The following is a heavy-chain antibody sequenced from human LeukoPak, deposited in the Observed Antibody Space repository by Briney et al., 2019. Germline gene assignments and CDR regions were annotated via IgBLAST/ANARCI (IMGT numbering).Heavy chain of an antibody. CDR3: AKDADSIGHDAFDL. D-gene: IGHD3-22*01. J-gene: IGHJ3*01. Sequence: GGSLRLSCAASGFTFDDYAMHWVRQAPGKGLEWVSGISWNSGSIAYADSVKGRFNISRDNAKNSLYLQMNSLRAEDTALYYCAKDADSIGHDAFDLWGQGTIVTVSS. V-gene: IGHV3-9*01. CDR1: GFTFDDYA. CDR2: ISWNSGSI.